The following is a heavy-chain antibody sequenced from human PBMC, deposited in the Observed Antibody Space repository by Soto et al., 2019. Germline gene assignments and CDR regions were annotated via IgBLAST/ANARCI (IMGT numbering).Heavy chain of an antibody. J-gene: IGHJ3*02. D-gene: IGHD2-15*01. CDR3: AIIADCSGGSCYAGSVNDAFDI. CDR2: ISWNSGSI. V-gene: IGHV3-9*01. Sequence: GGSLRLSCAASGFTFVDYGMHWVRQAPGKGLEWVSGISWNSGSIGYADSVKGRFTISRDNAKNSLYLQMNSLRAEDTALYYCAIIADCSGGSCYAGSVNDAFDIWGQGTIVTVSS. CDR1: GFTFVDYG.